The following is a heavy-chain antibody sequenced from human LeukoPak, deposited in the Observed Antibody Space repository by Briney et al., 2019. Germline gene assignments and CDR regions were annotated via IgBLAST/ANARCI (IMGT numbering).Heavy chain of an antibody. J-gene: IGHJ4*02. CDR2: ISDSGST. CDR3: ARSLSSGWSYFDY. Sequence: SETLSLTCVVSGGSLSTHHWSWIRQSPGRGLEWIGYISDSGSTNYNPSLKSRVTISVDTSKNQFSLKLNSVAAADTAVYYCARSLSSGWSYFDYWGQGTLVTVSS. D-gene: IGHD6-19*01. V-gene: IGHV4-59*11. CDR1: GGSLSTHH.